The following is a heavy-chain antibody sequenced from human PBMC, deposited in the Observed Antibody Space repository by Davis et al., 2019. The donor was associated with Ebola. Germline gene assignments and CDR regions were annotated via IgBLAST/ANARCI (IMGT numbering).Heavy chain of an antibody. CDR3: ARDRYGDYLFDY. D-gene: IGHD4-17*01. J-gene: IGHJ4*02. V-gene: IGHV3-48*02. CDR2: ISSGGSTI. CDR1: GFTFSSYS. Sequence: GSLRLSCAASGFTFSSYSMNWVRQAPGKGLEWVSYISSGGSTIYYADSVKGRFTISRDNAKNSLYLQMNSLRDEDTGVYYCARDRYGDYLFDYWGQGTLVTVSS.